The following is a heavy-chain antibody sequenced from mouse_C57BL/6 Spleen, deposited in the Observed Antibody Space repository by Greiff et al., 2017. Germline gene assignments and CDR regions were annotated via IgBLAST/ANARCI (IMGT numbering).Heavy chain of an antibody. CDR2: IDPSDSYT. D-gene: IGHD1-1*01. Sequence: QVQLQQSGAELVMPGASVKLSCKASGYTFTSYWMHWVKQRPGQGLEWIGEIDPSDSYTNYNQKFKGKSTLTVDKSSSTAYMQLSSLTSEDSAVYYCARKVTTVVPNWYFDVWGTGTTVTVSS. CDR3: ARKVTTVVPNWYFDV. CDR1: GYTFTSYW. J-gene: IGHJ1*03. V-gene: IGHV1-69*01.